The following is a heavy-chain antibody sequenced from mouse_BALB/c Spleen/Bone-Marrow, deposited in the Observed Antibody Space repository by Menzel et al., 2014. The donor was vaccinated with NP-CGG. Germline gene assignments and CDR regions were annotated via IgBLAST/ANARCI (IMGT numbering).Heavy chain of an antibody. CDR2: IDSANDNT. CDR1: GFNIRDTY. V-gene: IGHV14-3*02. CDR3: AGRYYGVY. D-gene: IGHD1-2*01. J-gene: IGHJ2*01. Sequence: EVKLMESGAELVKPGASVKLSCTASGFNIRDTYLHWVKQRPEQGLEWIGRIDSANDNTKYDPKFQGKATITADSSSNTAYLQLSSLTSEDTAVYYCAGRYYGVYWGQGTTLTVSS.